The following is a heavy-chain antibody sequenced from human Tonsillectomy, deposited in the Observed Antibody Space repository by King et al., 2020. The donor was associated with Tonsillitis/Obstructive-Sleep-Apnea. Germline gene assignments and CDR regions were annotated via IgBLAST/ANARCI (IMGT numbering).Heavy chain of an antibody. Sequence: VQLVESGGGLVQPGRSLRLSCTASGFTFGDYAMSWVRQAPGKGLEWVGFIRSKAYGGTTEYAASVKGRFTISRDDSKSIAYLQMNSLKTEVTAVYYCTRDPTYYDFWSGYYTSAYYYYYMDVWGKGTTVTVSS. CDR3: TRDPTYYDFWSGYYTSAYYYYYMDV. J-gene: IGHJ6*03. CDR2: IRSKAYGGTT. CDR1: GFTFGDYA. D-gene: IGHD3-3*01. V-gene: IGHV3-49*04.